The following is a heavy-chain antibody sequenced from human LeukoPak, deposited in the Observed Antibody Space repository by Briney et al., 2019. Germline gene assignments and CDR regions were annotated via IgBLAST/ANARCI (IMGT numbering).Heavy chain of an antibody. CDR1: GGSISSYY. D-gene: IGHD3-10*01. J-gene: IGHJ4*02. CDR3: ASEPFYGSGSYYY. Sequence: PSETLSLTCTVSGGSISSYYWSWIRQPPGKGLEWIGYIYYSGSTNYNPSLKSRVTISVDTSKNQFSLKLSSVTAADTAVYYCASEPFYGSGSYYYWGQGTLVTVSS. V-gene: IGHV4-59*12. CDR2: IYYSGST.